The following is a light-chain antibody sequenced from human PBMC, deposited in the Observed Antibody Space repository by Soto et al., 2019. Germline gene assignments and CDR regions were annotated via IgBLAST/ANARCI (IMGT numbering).Light chain of an antibody. CDR2: DVS. CDR1: SSDVGGYNY. Sequence: QSLLTHPRSLSGSPGQSVTISCTGTSSDVGGYNYVSWYQQHPGKAPKLMIYDVSKRPSGVPDRFSGSKSGNTASLTISGLQAEDEADYYCCSYAGSSYVFGTGTKVTVL. V-gene: IGLV2-11*01. J-gene: IGLJ1*01. CDR3: CSYAGSSYV.